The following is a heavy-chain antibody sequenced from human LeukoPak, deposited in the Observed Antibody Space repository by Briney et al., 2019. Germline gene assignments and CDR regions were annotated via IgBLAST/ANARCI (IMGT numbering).Heavy chain of an antibody. CDR2: IKQDGSEK. CDR3: ARDSPLLWFGESPLDI. J-gene: IGHJ3*02. Sequence: GGSLRLSCAASGFTFSSYWMSWVRQAPGKGLEWVANIKQDGSEKYYVDSVKGRFTISRDNAKNSLYLQMNSLRAEDTAVYYCARDSPLLWFGESPLDIWGQGTMVTVSS. CDR1: GFTFSSYW. V-gene: IGHV3-7*01. D-gene: IGHD3-10*01.